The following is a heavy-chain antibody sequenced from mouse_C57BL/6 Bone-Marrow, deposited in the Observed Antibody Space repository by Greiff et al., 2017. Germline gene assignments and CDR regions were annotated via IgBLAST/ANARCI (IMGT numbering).Heavy chain of an antibody. V-gene: IGHV1-54*01. Sequence: VQLQQSGAELVRPGTSVKVSCKASGYAFTNYLIEWVKQRPGQGLEWIGVINPGSGGTNSNEKFKGKATLTADKSSSTAYMQLSSLTSEDSAVYVCARWGWVYYYAMDYWGQGTSVTVSS. D-gene: IGHD3-3*01. CDR3: ARWGWVYYYAMDY. CDR2: INPGSGGT. J-gene: IGHJ4*01. CDR1: GYAFTNYL.